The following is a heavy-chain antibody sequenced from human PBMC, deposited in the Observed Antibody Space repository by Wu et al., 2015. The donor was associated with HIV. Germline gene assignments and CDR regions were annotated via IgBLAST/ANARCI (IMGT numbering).Heavy chain of an antibody. Sequence: QVQLVQSGAEVKKPGSSVKVSCKASGGTFSSYAISWVRQAPGQGLEWMGRIIPIFGTANYAQKFQGRVTITADESTSTAYMELSSLRSEDTAVYYCARDRGVIMITNGAFDIWGQGTMVTVSS. J-gene: IGHJ3*02. D-gene: IGHD3-16*01. CDR3: ARDRGVIMITNGAFDI. CDR2: IIPIFGTA. V-gene: IGHV1-69*13. CDR1: GGTFSSYA.